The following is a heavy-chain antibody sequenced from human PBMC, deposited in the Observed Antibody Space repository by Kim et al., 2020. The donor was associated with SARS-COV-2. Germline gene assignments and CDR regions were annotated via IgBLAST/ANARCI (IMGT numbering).Heavy chain of an antibody. J-gene: IGHJ4*02. CDR1: GFTFSSYS. V-gene: IGHV3-21*01. D-gene: IGHD3-9*01. CDR3: ARVNDILTGYWT. Sequence: GGSLRLSCAASGFTFSSYSMNWVRQAPGKGLELVSSISSSSSYIYYADSVKGRFTISRDNAKNSLYLQMNSLRAEDTAVYYCARVNDILTGYWTWGQGTLVTVSS. CDR2: ISSSSSYI.